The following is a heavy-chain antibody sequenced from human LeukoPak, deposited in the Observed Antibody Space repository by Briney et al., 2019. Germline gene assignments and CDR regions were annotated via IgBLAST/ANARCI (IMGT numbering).Heavy chain of an antibody. V-gene: IGHV3-30*03. CDR1: GFTFSSYE. D-gene: IGHD2/OR15-2a*01. CDR2: IAYGGTYT. CDR3: ARNKAITAFFGMDV. Sequence: GGSLRLSCGASGFTFSSYEMNWVRQAPGEGLEWVAVIAYGGTYTHHADSLKGRFTISRDNSRDTLYLQINSLRPEDTALYYCARNKAITAFFGMDVWGQGTTIIVSS. J-gene: IGHJ6*02.